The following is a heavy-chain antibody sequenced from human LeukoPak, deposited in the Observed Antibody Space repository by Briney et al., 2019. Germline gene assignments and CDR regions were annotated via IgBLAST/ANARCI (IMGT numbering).Heavy chain of an antibody. V-gene: IGHV3-48*04. D-gene: IGHD6-19*01. CDR1: GFTFSSYS. CDR3: AAGRDIAVAGPGGYFDY. CDR2: ISPGGNTI. J-gene: IGHJ4*02. Sequence: PGGSLRLSCAASGFTFSSYSMNWIRQAPGKGLEWVSYISPGGNTIYFADSVNGRFTLPRDSARNSLSLQMNSLTAEDTAVYYCAAGRDIAVAGPGGYFDYWGRGTLVTVSS.